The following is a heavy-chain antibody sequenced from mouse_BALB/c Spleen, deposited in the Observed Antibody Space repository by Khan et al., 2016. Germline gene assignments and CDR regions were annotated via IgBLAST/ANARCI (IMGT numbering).Heavy chain of an antibody. V-gene: IGHV14-3*02. CDR1: GFNIKDTY. Sequence: VRLQQSGAELVKPGASVKLSCTASGFNIKDTYMHWVKQRPEQGLEWIGRIDPANGNTKYDPKFQGKATLTADTSSNTAYLQLSSLTSEDTAVDYCARSSWEWFAYWGQGTLVTVSA. D-gene: IGHD4-1*01. CDR2: IDPANGNT. CDR3: ARSSWEWFAY. J-gene: IGHJ3*01.